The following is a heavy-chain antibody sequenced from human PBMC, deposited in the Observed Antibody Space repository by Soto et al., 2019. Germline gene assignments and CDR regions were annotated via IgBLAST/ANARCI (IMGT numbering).Heavy chain of an antibody. CDR2: IYYSGST. V-gene: IGHV4-39*01. CDR1: GGSISSNNKY. D-gene: IGHD1-26*01. J-gene: IGHJ4*02. CDR3: ARYVGGSYSPIDY. Sequence: QLQLQEAGPGLVKPSETLSLTCIVSGGSISSNNKYWGWIRQPPGRGLESVASIYYSGSTYYNPPLKSRVSISVDTAKNQFSLKLSSVTAADTALYYWARYVGGSYSPIDYWGQGTLVSVSS.